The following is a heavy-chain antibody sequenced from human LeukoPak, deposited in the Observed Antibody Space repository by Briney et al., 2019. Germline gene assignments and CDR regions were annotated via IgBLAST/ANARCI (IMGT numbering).Heavy chain of an antibody. D-gene: IGHD6-19*01. V-gene: IGHV4-59*08. CDR3: ARGLVAGWDFDY. J-gene: IGHJ4*02. CDR1: GGSISSYY. CDR2: IYYSGST. Sequence: SETLSLTCTVSGGSISSYYWSWIRQPPGKGPEWIGYIYYSGSTNYNPSLKSRVTISVDTSKNQFSLKLSSVTAADTAVYYCARGLVAGWDFDYWGQGTLVTVSS.